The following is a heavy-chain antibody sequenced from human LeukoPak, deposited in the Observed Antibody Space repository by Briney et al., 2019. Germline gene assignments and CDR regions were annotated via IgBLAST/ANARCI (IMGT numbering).Heavy chain of an antibody. J-gene: IGHJ4*02. CDR3: AKGQGCGDGCYMFEH. V-gene: IGHV3-23*01. D-gene: IGHD2-21*02. CDR2: ISGSGSRT. Sequence: GGSLRLSCAVSGITFNSYVMNWVRQAPGKGLEWVSSISGSGSRTYYADSVKGRFTISRDNSKNTLFLQMDSLRAEDTAVYYCAKGQGCGDGCYMFEHWGQGILVTVSS. CDR1: GITFNSYV.